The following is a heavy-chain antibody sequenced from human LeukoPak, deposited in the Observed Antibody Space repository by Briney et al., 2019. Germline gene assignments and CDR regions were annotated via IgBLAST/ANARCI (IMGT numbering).Heavy chain of an antibody. Sequence: EASVKVSCKASGYTITNNYMHWVRQAPGQGLEWMGLINPRGTATRYAESFQGRLTLTRDLSTSTDYMELSSLRSDDTAVYFCARDTSEGDYAWWFDPWGQGTLVTVAS. V-gene: IGHV1-46*01. J-gene: IGHJ5*02. CDR2: INPRGTAT. D-gene: IGHD3-16*01. CDR3: ARDTSEGDYAWWFDP. CDR1: GYTITNNY.